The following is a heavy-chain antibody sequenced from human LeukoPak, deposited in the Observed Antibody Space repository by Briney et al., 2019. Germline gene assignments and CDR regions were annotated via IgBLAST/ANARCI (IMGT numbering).Heavy chain of an antibody. J-gene: IGHJ4*02. CDR1: GFTFSSYA. CDR2: ISYDGSNK. CDR3: ARQGYCSGGSCYHSALYFDY. Sequence: GGSLRLSCAASGFTFSSYAMHWVRQAPGKGLEWVAVISYDGSNKYYADSVKGRFTISRGNSKNTLYLQMNSLRAEDTAVYYCARQGYCSGGSCYHSALYFDYWGQGTLVTVSS. V-gene: IGHV3-30-3*01. D-gene: IGHD2-15*01.